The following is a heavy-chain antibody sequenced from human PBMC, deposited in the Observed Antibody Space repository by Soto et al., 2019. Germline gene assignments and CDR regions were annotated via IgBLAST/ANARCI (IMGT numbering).Heavy chain of an antibody. V-gene: IGHV1-3*01. CDR1: GYTFTSYA. CDR3: ARDIGLNPPYYYYYMDV. CDR2: INAGNGNT. Sequence: QVQLVQSGAEVKKPGASVKVSCKASGYTFTSYAMHWVRQAPGQRLEWMGWINAGNGNTKYSQKFQGRVTITRDTSASTGYMELSSLRSEDTAVYYCARDIGLNPPYYYYYMDVWGKGTTVTVSS. D-gene: IGHD2-15*01. J-gene: IGHJ6*03.